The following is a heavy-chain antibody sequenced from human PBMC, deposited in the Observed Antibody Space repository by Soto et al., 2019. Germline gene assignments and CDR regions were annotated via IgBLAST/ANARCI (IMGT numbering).Heavy chain of an antibody. D-gene: IGHD2-15*01. Sequence: QVQLQESGPGQVKPSQTLSLTCTVSGGSITTGEYYWTWIRQPPGKGLEWIGYIFHNGDTYYNTSLQSRLAISIDPSRTQFSLRLSSVTAADTAVYYCARGTTGGSFYSVWGRGTLVTVSS. V-gene: IGHV4-30-4*01. CDR1: GGSITTGEYY. CDR2: IFHNGDT. J-gene: IGHJ4*02. CDR3: ARGTTGGSFYSV.